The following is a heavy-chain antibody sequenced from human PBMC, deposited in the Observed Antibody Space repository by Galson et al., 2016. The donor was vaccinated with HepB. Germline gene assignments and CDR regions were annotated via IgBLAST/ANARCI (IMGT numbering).Heavy chain of an antibody. J-gene: IGHJ3*02. CDR1: GFTFSSYS. CDR2: ISNDGRSR. CDR3: LKSGYCGITDCFHAFDI. D-gene: IGHD2-2*01. Sequence: SLRLSCAASGFTFSSYSMHWVRQAPGKGLEYISTISNDGRSRYFVDSVWGRFTISRDNSKNTVYLQMSSLRPEDSATYYCLKSGYCGITDCFHAFDIWGQGTMVTVSS. V-gene: IGHV3-64D*08.